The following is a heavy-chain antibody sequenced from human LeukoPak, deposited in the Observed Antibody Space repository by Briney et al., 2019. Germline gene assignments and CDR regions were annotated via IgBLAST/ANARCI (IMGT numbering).Heavy chain of an antibody. J-gene: IGHJ4*01. Sequence: GVSLSLSCAASGFTFSGYWMRWVRQAPGRGLEWVSSIGSGGITHSADSVKGQFTISRDNSKNTLCLQKNSLRAEDTAVYYCAKYFSDSSTHSFDYWGQGTLVTVSS. V-gene: IGHV3-23*01. CDR1: GFTFSGYW. D-gene: IGHD3-22*01. CDR2: IGSGGIT. CDR3: AKYFSDSSTHSFDY.